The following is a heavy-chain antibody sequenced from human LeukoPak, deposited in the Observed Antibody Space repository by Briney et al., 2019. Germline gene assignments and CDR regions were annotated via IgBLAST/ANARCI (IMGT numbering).Heavy chain of an antibody. Sequence: ASVKASCKASGYTFTSYDVNWVRQATGQGLEWMGWVNPNSGHTGYAQKFQGRVTMTTNTSISTAYMELSSLRSEDTAVYYCARGAPGSYCSGGSCPYFDYWGRGTRDSVSS. V-gene: IGHV1-8*01. CDR1: GYTFTSYD. D-gene: IGHD2-15*01. J-gene: IGHJ4*02. CDR3: ARGAPGSYCSGGSCPYFDY. CDR2: VNPNSGHT.